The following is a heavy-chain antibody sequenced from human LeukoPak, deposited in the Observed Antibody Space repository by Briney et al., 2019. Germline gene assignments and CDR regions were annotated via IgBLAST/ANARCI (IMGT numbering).Heavy chain of an antibody. V-gene: IGHV4-31*03. CDR1: GGSISSGGYY. D-gene: IGHD3-22*01. J-gene: IGHJ4*02. CDR2: IYYSGST. CDR3: TRVIPNSYYYDSSGYYCDY. Sequence: SQTLSLTCTVSGGSISSGGYYWSWIRQHPGKGLEWIGYIYYSGSTYYNPSLKSRVTISVDTSKNQFSLKLSSVTAADTAAYYCTRVIPNSYYYDSSGYYCDYWGQGTLVTVSS.